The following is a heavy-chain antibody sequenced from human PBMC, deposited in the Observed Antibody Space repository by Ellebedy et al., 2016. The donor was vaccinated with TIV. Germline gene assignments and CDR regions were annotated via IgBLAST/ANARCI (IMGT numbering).Heavy chain of an antibody. CDR2: ISWDGGST. D-gene: IGHD3-10*01. J-gene: IGHJ6*02. V-gene: IGHV3-43*01. Sequence: GGSLRLXXAASRFTFDDYTMHWVRQAPGKGLEWVSLISWDGGSTYYADSVKGRFTISRDNSKNSLYLQMNSLRTEDTALYYCAKDRRFGELPTYGMDVWGQGTTVTVSS. CDR1: RFTFDDYT. CDR3: AKDRRFGELPTYGMDV.